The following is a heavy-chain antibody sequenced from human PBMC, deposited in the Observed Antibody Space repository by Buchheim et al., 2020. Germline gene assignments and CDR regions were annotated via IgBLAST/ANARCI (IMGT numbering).Heavy chain of an antibody. CDR1: GYSFTSYW. V-gene: IGHV5-10-1*03. CDR2: IDPSKSYT. J-gene: IGHJ4*02. Sequence: EVQLVQSGAEVKKPGESLRISCKSSGYSFTSYWITWVRQMPGTGLEWMGKIDPSKSYTKYWPSSQGHVPIPVDTSSTTAYLEWSSLKASDTAMYFSARHGYNGFDSWGQGTL. D-gene: IGHD5-24*01. CDR3: ARHGYNGFDS.